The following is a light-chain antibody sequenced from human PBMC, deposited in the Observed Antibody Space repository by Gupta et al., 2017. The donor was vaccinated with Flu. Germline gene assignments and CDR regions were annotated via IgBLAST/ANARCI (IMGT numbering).Light chain of an antibody. V-gene: IGLV2-14*01. CDR2: EVT. J-gene: IGLJ1*01. Sequence: QSALTQPASVSGSPGQSITISCSGTRSDVGGYQFVTWYQHHPGRAPKLIIYEVTKRPAEIADRFSGSKAGNTASLTISGLQPEDEADYFCSSYTDANTWVLGAGSRVTVL. CDR3: SSYTDANTWV. CDR1: RSDVGGYQF.